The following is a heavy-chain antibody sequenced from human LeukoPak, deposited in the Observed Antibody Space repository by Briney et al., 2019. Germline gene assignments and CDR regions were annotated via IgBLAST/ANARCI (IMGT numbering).Heavy chain of an antibody. J-gene: IGHJ4*02. CDR2: ISYDGSNK. V-gene: IGHV3-30*04. CDR1: GFTFSSYA. CDR3: ARDREQQHIDY. Sequence: PGRSLRLSCAASGFTFSSYAMHWVRQAPGKGLEWVAVISYDGSNKYYADSVKGRFTISRDNSKNTLYLQMNSLRAEDTAVYYCARDREQQHIDYWGQGTLVTVSS. D-gene: IGHD6-13*01.